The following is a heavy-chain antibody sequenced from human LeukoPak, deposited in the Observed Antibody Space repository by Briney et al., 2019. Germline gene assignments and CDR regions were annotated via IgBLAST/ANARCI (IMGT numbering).Heavy chain of an antibody. Sequence: ASVKVSCKASGYTFTSYDINWVRQATGQGLEWMGWMSPNSGNSGYAQKFQGRVTMTRNTSISTAYMELSSLRSEDTAVYYCARGRRWLQLFSYYFDYWGQGTLVTVSS. CDR2: MSPNSGNS. V-gene: IGHV1-8*01. J-gene: IGHJ4*02. CDR1: GYTFTSYD. D-gene: IGHD5-24*01. CDR3: ARGRRWLQLFSYYFDY.